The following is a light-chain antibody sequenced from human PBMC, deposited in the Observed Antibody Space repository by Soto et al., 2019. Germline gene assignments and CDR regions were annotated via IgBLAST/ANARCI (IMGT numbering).Light chain of an antibody. J-gene: IGLJ3*02. CDR2: STN. CDR1: SGSVSTSYY. CDR3: VLYMGSGISV. V-gene: IGLV8-61*01. Sequence: QTVVTQEPSFSVSPGRTVTLTCGLSSGSVSTSYYPSWYQQTPGQAPRTLIYSTNTRSSGVPDRFSGSILGNKAALTITGAQAYDESDYYCVLYMGSGISVFGGGIKLTVL.